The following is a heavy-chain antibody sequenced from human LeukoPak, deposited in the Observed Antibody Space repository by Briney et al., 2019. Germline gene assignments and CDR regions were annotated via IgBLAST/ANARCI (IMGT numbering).Heavy chain of an antibody. D-gene: IGHD6-19*01. CDR2: ISSNGGST. CDR1: GFTFSSYA. V-gene: IGHV3-64*01. J-gene: IGHJ3*02. CDR3: AREVADSSGWPDDAFDI. Sequence: PGGSLRLYCAASGFTFSSYAMHWVRQAPGKGLEYVSAISSNGGSTYYANSVKGRFTISRDNSKNTLYLQMGSLRAEDMAVYYCAREVADSSGWPDDAFDIWGQGTMVTVSS.